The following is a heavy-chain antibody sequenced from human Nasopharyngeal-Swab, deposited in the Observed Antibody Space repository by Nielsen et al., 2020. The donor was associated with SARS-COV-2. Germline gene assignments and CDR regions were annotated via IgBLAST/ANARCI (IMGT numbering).Heavy chain of an antibody. J-gene: IGHJ4*02. V-gene: IGHV4-61*02. CDR1: GGSISSGSYY. Sequence: SETLSLTCTVPGGSISSGSYYWSWIRQPAGKGLAWIGRIYTSGSTNYNPSLKSRVTISVDTSKNQFSLKLSSVTAADTAVYYCARYRGSSLYYFDYWGQGTLVTVSS. CDR2: IYTSGST. D-gene: IGHD6-13*01. CDR3: ARYRGSSLYYFDY.